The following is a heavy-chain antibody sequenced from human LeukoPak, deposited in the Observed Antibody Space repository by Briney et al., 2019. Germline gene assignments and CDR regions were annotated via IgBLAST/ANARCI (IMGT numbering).Heavy chain of an antibody. D-gene: IGHD3-22*01. J-gene: IGHJ3*02. Sequence: PGGSLRLSCAASGFTFSDYAMHWVRQAPGKELEYVSAISSNGGSIHYANSVKGRFTISRDNSKNTLYLQMNSLRAEDTAVYYCAKTPRPYYYDSSGISEGAFDIWGQGTMVTVSS. CDR2: ISSNGGSI. CDR1: GFTFSDYA. CDR3: AKTPRPYYYDSSGISEGAFDI. V-gene: IGHV3-64*01.